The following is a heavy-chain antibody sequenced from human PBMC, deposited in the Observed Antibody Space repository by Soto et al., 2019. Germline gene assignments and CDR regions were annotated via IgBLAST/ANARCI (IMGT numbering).Heavy chain of an antibody. Sequence: HPVGSLRLSCAASGFTFTSYAMSWVRLTPGKGLEWVSAISGSGSNTFYADSVRGRFTISRDNSKNPVFLQMNNLRAEDTAVYFCARDRATFDYWGQGTRVTVSS. J-gene: IGHJ4*02. CDR2: ISGSGSNT. D-gene: IGHD1-26*01. CDR1: GFTFTSYA. CDR3: ARDRATFDY. V-gene: IGHV3-23*01.